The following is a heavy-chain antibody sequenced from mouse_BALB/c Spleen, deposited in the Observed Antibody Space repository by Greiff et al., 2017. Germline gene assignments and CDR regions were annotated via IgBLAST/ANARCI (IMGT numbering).Heavy chain of an antibody. Sequence: VQLKESGPGLVAPSQSLSITCTVSGFSLTGYGVNWVRQPPGKGLEWLGMIWGDGSTDYNSALKSRLSISKDNSKSQVFLKMNSLQTDDTARYYCARDNDGYHYAMDDWGQGTSVTVSS. CDR2: IWGDGST. CDR1: GFSLTGYG. CDR3: ARDNDGYHYAMDD. V-gene: IGHV2-6-7*01. D-gene: IGHD2-3*01. J-gene: IGHJ4*01.